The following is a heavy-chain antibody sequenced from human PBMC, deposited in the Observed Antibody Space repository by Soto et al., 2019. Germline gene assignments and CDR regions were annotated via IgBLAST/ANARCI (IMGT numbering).Heavy chain of an antibody. Sequence: QVQLQESGPGLVKPSETLSLTCTVSGGSFSNYYWSWIRQPPGKGLEWIGYIYYSGSTNYNPSLKSRVTISVDTSKNQFSLKLSSVTAADTAVYYCARRYAGNFDYWGQGTLVTVSS. V-gene: IGHV4-59*01. CDR3: ARRYAGNFDY. CDR2: IYYSGST. D-gene: IGHD2-8*01. CDR1: GGSFSNYY. J-gene: IGHJ4*02.